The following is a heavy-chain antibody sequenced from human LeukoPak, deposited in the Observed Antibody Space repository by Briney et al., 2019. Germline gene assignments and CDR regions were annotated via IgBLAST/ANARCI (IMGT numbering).Heavy chain of an antibody. D-gene: IGHD5-12*01. CDR3: ARGLLKSGYGPYDY. V-gene: IGHV1-18*01. CDR1: GYTFTSYG. Sequence: ASVKVSCKASGYTFTSYGIIWVRQAPGQGLEWMGWISAYNGNTNYAQKLQGRVTMTTDTSTSTAYMELRSLRSDDTAVYYCARGLLKSGYGPYDYWGQGTLVTVSS. CDR2: ISAYNGNT. J-gene: IGHJ4*02.